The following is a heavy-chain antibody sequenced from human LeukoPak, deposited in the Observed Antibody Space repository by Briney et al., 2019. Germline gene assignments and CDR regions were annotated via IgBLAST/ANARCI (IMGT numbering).Heavy chain of an antibody. J-gene: IGHJ4*02. Sequence: SETLSLTCTVSGYSISSGYYWGWIRQPPGKGLEWIGSIYHSGSTYYNPSLKSRVTISIDTSKNQFSLKLSSVTAADTAVYYCARVASSPYSSSWSRSRGGAKPNFDYWGQGTLVTVSS. CDR2: IYHSGST. D-gene: IGHD6-13*01. V-gene: IGHV4-38-2*02. CDR3: ARVASSPYSSSWSRSRGGAKPNFDY. CDR1: GYSISSGYY.